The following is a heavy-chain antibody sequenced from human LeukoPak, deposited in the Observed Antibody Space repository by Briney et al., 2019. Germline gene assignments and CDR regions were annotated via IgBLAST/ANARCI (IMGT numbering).Heavy chain of an antibody. CDR3: GREVPGAMNAVDV. V-gene: IGHV3-48*01. CDR2: IDTSSTTM. D-gene: IGHD2-2*01. Sequence: PGGSLRLSCAASGLTFSKYSMTWVRQAPGKGLEWVSFIDTSSTTMYYTDSVKGRFTISRDNAKNSLYLQLNSLRAEDSAVYYCGREVPGAMNAVDVWGQGTMVTVSS. J-gene: IGHJ3*01. CDR1: GLTFSKYS.